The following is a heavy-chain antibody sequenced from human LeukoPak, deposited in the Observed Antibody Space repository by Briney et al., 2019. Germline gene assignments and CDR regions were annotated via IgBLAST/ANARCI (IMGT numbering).Heavy chain of an antibody. D-gene: IGHD3-10*01. V-gene: IGHV3-7*01. J-gene: IGHJ1*01. CDR1: GFTFSSYW. Sequence: GGSLRLSCAASGFTFSSYWMSWVRQAPGKGLEWVANIKQDGSDKYYVDSVKGRFTISRDDAKNSLYLQMNSLRAEDTAVYYCARLLWFGESLAGYFQYWGQGTLVTVSS. CDR3: ARLLWFGESLAGYFQY. CDR2: IKQDGSDK.